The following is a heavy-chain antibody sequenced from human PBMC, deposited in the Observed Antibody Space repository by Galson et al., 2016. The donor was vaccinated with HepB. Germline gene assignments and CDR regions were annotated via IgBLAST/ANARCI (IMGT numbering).Heavy chain of an antibody. J-gene: IGHJ4*02. CDR2: ISPYNGNT. D-gene: IGHD3-22*01. CDR1: GYSFSTYG. Sequence: SVKVSCKASGYSFSTYGLSWVRMAPGQGLEWMEWISPYNGNTNYAQNLQGRVTVTIDTSTSTAYLALRTLRVDDTAVYYCARTRRYHYDRSGYWTLDCWGPGTLVTVSS. V-gene: IGHV1-18*01. CDR3: ARTRRYHYDRSGYWTLDC.